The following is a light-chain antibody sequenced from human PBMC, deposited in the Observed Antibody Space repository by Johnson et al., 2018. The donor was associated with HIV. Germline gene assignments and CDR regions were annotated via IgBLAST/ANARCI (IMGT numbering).Light chain of an antibody. V-gene: IGLV1-51*02. CDR2: ENS. CDR3: GTWDSSLRVGF. J-gene: IGLJ1*01. CDR1: SSNIGNNY. Sequence: QSVLTQPPSVSAAPGQKVTISCSGSSSNIGNNYVSWYQQLPGTAPKLLIYENSKRPSGIPDRFSGSKSGTSATLGITGLQTWDEADYYCGTWDSSLRVGFFGTGTKVTVL.